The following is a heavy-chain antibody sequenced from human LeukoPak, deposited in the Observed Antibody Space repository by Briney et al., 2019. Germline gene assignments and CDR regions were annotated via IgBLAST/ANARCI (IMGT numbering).Heavy chain of an antibody. CDR3: ARHGYGAD. V-gene: IGHV5-51*01. CDR2: IYPGDSDI. CDR1: GYSFTSNW. J-gene: IGHJ4*02. D-gene: IGHD3-22*01. Sequence: GESLKISCKGSGYSFTSNWIGWVRQMSGKGLEWMGIIYPGDSDIRYSPSLQGQVTISADKSISATYLQWSSLKASDSGMYYCARHGYGADWGQGTLVTVSS.